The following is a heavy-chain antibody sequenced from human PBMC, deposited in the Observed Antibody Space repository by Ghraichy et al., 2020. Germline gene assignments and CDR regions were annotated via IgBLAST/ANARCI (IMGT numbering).Heavy chain of an antibody. CDR1: GFTFSSYW. Sequence: GGSLRLSCAASGFTFSSYWMSWVRQAPGKGLEWVANIKQDGSEKYYVDSVKGRFTISRDNAKNSLYLQMNSLRAEDTAVYYCAHHPYDSSGYYSYYFDYWGQGTLVTVSS. CDR3: AHHPYDSSGYYSYYFDY. CDR2: IKQDGSEK. V-gene: IGHV3-7*01. J-gene: IGHJ4*02. D-gene: IGHD3-22*01.